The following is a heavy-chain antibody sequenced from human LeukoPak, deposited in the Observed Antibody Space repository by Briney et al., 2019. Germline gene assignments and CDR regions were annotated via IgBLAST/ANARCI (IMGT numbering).Heavy chain of an antibody. D-gene: IGHD3-10*01. Sequence: PSETLSLTCTVSGGSISGYYWSWIRQPPGKGLEWIGYIFYSGSTNYNPSLKSRVTISVDTSKNQFSLKLSSVTAADTAVYYCARAGSGSYFGWFDPWGQGTLVTVSS. CDR2: IFYSGST. J-gene: IGHJ5*02. CDR3: ARAGSGSYFGWFDP. V-gene: IGHV4-59*08. CDR1: GGSISGYY.